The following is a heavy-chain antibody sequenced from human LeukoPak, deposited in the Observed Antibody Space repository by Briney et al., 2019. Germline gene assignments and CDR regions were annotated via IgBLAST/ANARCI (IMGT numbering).Heavy chain of an antibody. CDR1: GGSFSGYY. CDR2: INHSGST. D-gene: IGHD3-10*01. CDR3: ARVEVWFGAYYYYYYGMDV. Sequence: PSETLSLTCAVYGGSFSGYYWSWIRQPPGKGLEWTGEINHSGSTNYNPSLKSRVTISVDTSKNQFSLKLSSVTAADTAVYYCARVEVWFGAYYYYYYGMDVWGQGTTVTVSS. J-gene: IGHJ6*02. V-gene: IGHV4-34*01.